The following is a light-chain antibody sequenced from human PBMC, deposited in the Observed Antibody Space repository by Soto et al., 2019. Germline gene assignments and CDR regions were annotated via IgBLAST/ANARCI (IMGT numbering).Light chain of an antibody. CDR1: QSVSSY. Sequence: ESVLTQSPAILSLSTGERATLSCRASQSVSSYLAWYQQKPGQAPRLLIYDASNRATGIPARFSGSGSGTDFTLTISSLEPEDFAVYYCQQRSNWPTWTFGQGTKVDIK. CDR2: DAS. CDR3: QQRSNWPTWT. V-gene: IGKV3-11*01. J-gene: IGKJ1*01.